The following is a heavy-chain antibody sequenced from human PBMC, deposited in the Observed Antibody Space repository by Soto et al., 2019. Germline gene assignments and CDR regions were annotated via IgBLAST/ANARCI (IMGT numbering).Heavy chain of an antibody. D-gene: IGHD3-10*01. J-gene: IGHJ4*02. CDR1: GFTFKNYN. V-gene: IGHV3-21*01. CDR2: IGGTDTFT. Sequence: EVQLVDSGGGLVKPGESLRLSCVASGFTFKNYNMNWVRQAPGRGLEWVSSIGGTDTFTYYEYSVKGRFSISRDNVKSSLFPQMNRLTAEDTAVYFFVRDGSLLGLPRWGPGALVTAS. CDR3: VRDGSLLGLPR.